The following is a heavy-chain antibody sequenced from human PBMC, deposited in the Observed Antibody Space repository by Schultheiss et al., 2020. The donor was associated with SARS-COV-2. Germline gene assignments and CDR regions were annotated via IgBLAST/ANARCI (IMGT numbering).Heavy chain of an antibody. CDR1: GYSFTGYY. V-gene: IGHV1-2*02. CDR2: INPHSGDT. CDR3: AREVSKYCDL. Sequence: ASVKVSCKASGYSFTGYYMHWVRQAPGRGLEWMGWINPHSGDTTYAESFKGRVTMTTDTSITTAYMEVTGLRSDDTAVYYCAREVSKYCDLWGRGTLVTVSS. J-gene: IGHJ2*01.